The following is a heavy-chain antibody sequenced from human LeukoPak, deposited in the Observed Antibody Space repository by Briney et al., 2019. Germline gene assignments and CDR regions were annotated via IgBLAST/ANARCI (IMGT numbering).Heavy chain of an antibody. J-gene: IGHJ1*01. Sequence: AGGSLRLSCAASGFTFSSYSMSWVRQAPGKGLEWVSSISCSGSNTYYADSVKGRFTISRDNAKNSLYLQMNSLRAEYTAVYYRRSYRAEYFQHWGQGTVVTVSS. CDR3: RSYRAEYFQH. CDR2: ISCSGSNT. CDR1: GFTFSSYS. V-gene: IGHV3-21*01.